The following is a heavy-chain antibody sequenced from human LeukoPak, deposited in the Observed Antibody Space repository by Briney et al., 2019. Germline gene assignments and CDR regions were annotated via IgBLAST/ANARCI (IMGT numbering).Heavy chain of an antibody. V-gene: IGHV4-39*02. D-gene: IGHD6-13*01. J-gene: IGHJ4*02. CDR2: IYYSGST. CDR1: GGSISSSSYY. Sequence: SETLSLTCTVSGGSISSSSYYWGWIRQPPGKGLEWIGSIYYSGSTYYNPSLKSRVTISVDTSKNQFSLKLSSVTAADTAVYYCARDSIAAAGTFDYWGQGTLVTVSS. CDR3: ARDSIAAAGTFDY.